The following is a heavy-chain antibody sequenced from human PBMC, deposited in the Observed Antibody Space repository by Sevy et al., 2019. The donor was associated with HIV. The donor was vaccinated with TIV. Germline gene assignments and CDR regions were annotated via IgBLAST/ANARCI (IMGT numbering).Heavy chain of an antibody. CDR1: GFTFSSYS. D-gene: IGHD3-16*01. V-gene: IGHV3-21*01. CDR3: ARDRSDLTPHLGYYGMDV. CDR2: ISSSSSYI. Sequence: GGCLRLSCAASGFTFSSYSMNWVRQAPGKGLEWVSSISSSSSYIYYADSVKGRFTISRDNAKNSLYLQMNSLRAEDTAVYYCARDRSDLTPHLGYYGMDVWGQGTTVTVSS. J-gene: IGHJ6*02.